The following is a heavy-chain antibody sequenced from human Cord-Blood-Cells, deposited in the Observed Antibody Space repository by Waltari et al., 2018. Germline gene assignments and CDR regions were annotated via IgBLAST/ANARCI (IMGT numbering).Heavy chain of an antibody. D-gene: IGHD3-10*01. J-gene: IGHJ3*02. CDR2: ISYDGSNK. V-gene: IGHV3-30*18. Sequence: QVQLVESGGGVVQPGRSLRLSCAASGFTFSSYGMHWVRQAPGKGLEWVAVISYDGSNKYYADSVKGRFTISRDKSKNTLYLQMNSLRAEDTAVYYCAKDFGAGDAFDIWGQGTMVTVSS. CDR1: GFTFSSYG. CDR3: AKDFGAGDAFDI.